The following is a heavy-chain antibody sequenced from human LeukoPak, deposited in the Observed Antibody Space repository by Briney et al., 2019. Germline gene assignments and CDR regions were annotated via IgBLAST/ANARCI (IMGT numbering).Heavy chain of an antibody. CDR2: ISWNSGSI. CDR3: ARGIPNHYGKDV. Sequence: GRSLRLSCAASGFTFDDYAMHWVRQAPGKGLEWVSGISWNSGSIGYADSVKGRFTISRDNAKNSLYLQMNSLRADDTAVYYCARGIPNHYGKDVWGQGTTVTVSS. J-gene: IGHJ6*02. V-gene: IGHV3-9*01. CDR1: GFTFDDYA.